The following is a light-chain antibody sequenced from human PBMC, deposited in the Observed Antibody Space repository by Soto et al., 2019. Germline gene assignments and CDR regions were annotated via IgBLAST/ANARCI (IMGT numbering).Light chain of an antibody. Sequence: EIVLTQSPGTLSLSPGERATLSCRASQSIDSTYLAWYQQKPGQAPRLLIYGTSSRATGIPDRFSGSGSGTDFTLTISRLEPVDFAVYYCQQYDSSLTWTFGQGTKV. CDR1: QSIDSTY. V-gene: IGKV3-20*01. J-gene: IGKJ1*01. CDR3: QQYDSSLTWT. CDR2: GTS.